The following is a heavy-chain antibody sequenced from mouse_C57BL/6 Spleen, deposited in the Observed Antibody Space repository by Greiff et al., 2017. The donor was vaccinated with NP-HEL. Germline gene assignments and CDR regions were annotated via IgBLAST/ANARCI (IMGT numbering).Heavy chain of an antibody. CDR2: INPNNGGT. Sequence: EVKLQQSGPELVKPGASVKISCKASGYTFTDYYMNWVKQSHGKSLEWIGDINPNNGGTSYNQKFKGKATLTVDKSSSTSYMELRSLTSEDSAVYYCARRTIVTSVYFAYWGQGTTLTVTS. J-gene: IGHJ2*01. CDR3: ARRTIVTSVYFAY. V-gene: IGHV1-26*01. D-gene: IGHD2-5*01. CDR1: GYTFTDYY.